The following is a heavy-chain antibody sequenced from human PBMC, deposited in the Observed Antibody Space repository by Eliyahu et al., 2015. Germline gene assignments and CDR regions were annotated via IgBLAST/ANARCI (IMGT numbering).Heavy chain of an antibody. CDR2: IYYSGST. Sequence: QVQLQESGPGLVKPSETLSLTCTVSGASINSYXWSWIRQPPGKGLEWIGYIYYSGSTNYNPALKSRATISVDTSKNQFSLKLSSVTAADTAVYYCARDSSGWYGAIDYWGQGTLVTVSS. D-gene: IGHD6-19*01. J-gene: IGHJ4*02. V-gene: IGHV4-59*01. CDR3: ARDSSGWYGAIDY. CDR1: GASINSYX.